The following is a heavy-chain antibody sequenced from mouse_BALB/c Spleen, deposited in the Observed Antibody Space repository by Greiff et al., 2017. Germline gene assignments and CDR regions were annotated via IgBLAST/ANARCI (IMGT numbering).Heavy chain of an antibody. J-gene: IGHJ4*01. D-gene: IGHD2-1*01. CDR3: ARCYGNYGKSAMDY. V-gene: IGHV1-67*01. Sequence: LVESGPELVRPGVSVKISCKGSGYTFTDYAMHWVKQSHAKSLEWIGVISTYSGNTNYNQKFKGKATMTVDKSSSTAYMELARLTSEDSAIYYCARCYGNYGKSAMDYWGQGTSVTVSS. CDR2: ISTYSGNT. CDR1: GYTFTDYA.